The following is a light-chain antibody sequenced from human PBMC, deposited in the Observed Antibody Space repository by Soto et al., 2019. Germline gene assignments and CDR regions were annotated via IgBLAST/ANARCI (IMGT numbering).Light chain of an antibody. Sequence: QSALTQPASVSGSPGQSITISCAGTSSDIGTYNYVSWYQQHPGKAPKLIIYEVTNRPSGVSNRFSGSKSGNTASLTISGLQAEDEADYYCNSYTGGSSLVFGGGTKLTVL. J-gene: IGLJ3*02. V-gene: IGLV2-14*01. CDR1: SSDIGTYNY. CDR2: EVT. CDR3: NSYTGGSSLV.